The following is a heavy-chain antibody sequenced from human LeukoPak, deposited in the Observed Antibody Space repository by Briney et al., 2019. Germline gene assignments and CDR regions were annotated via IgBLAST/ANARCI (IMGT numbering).Heavy chain of an antibody. CDR2: ISYDGSNK. CDR3: AKDLRGSNYYYYYGMDV. J-gene: IGHJ6*02. CDR1: GFTFSSYG. V-gene: IGHV3-30*18. Sequence: GGSLRLSCAASGFTFSSYGVHWVRQAPGKGLEWVAVISYDGSNKYYADSVKGRFTISRDDSKNTLFLQMNSLRAEDTAVYYCAKDLRGSNYYYYYGMDVWGQGTTVTVSS. D-gene: IGHD2/OR15-2a*01.